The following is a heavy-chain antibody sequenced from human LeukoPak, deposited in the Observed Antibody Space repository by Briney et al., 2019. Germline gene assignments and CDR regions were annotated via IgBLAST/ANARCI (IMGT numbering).Heavy chain of an antibody. CDR1: GFTFSSYS. D-gene: IGHD5-24*01. CDR2: ISSSSSYI. Sequence: GGSLRLSCAASGFTFSSYSMNWVRQAPGKGLEWVSSISSSSSYIYYADSVKGRFTISRDNAKNSLYLQMNSLRAEDTAVYYCARDRNGYTHEGYFDYWGQGTLVTVSS. CDR3: ARDRNGYTHEGYFDY. J-gene: IGHJ4*02. V-gene: IGHV3-21*01.